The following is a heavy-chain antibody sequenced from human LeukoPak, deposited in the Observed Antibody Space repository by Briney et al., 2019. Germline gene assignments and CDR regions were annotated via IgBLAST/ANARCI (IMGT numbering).Heavy chain of an antibody. CDR2: INPNSGGT. D-gene: IGHD6-19*01. V-gene: IGHV1-2*04. J-gene: IGHJ4*02. Sequence: ASVKVSCKASGYTFTGYYMHWVRQAPGQGLEWMGWINPNSGGTNYAQKFQGWVTMTRDTSISTAYMELRSLRPDDTAVYYCARDGDSSGWARVFDYWGQGTLVTVSS. CDR1: GYTFTGYY. CDR3: ARDGDSSGWARVFDY.